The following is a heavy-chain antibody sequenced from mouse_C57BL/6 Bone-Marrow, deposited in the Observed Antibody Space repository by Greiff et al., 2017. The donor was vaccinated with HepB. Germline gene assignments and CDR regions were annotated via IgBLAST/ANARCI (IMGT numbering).Heavy chain of an antibody. V-gene: IGHV1-20*01. Sequence: EVQVVESGPELVKPGDSVKISCKASGYSFTGYFMNWVMQSHGKSLEWIGRINPYNGDTFYNQKFKGKATLTVDKSSSTAHMELRSLTSEDSAVYYCARDDGYPYYAMDYWGQGTSVTVSS. J-gene: IGHJ4*01. CDR2: INPYNGDT. CDR3: ARDDGYPYYAMDY. CDR1: GYSFTGYF. D-gene: IGHD2-3*01.